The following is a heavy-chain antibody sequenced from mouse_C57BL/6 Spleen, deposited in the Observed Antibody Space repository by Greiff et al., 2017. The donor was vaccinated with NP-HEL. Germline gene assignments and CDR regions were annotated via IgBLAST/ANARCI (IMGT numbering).Heavy chain of an antibody. CDR1: GYTFTSYW. CDR3: ARRSRYYGSSPYWYFDV. Sequence: QVQLQQPGAELVMPGASVKLSCKASGYTFTSYWMHWVKQRPGQGLEWIGEIDPSDSYTNYHQKFKGKSTLTVDKSSSTAYMQLSSLTSEDSAVYYCARRSRYYGSSPYWYFDVWGTGTTVTVSS. D-gene: IGHD1-1*01. CDR2: IDPSDSYT. J-gene: IGHJ1*03. V-gene: IGHV1-69*01.